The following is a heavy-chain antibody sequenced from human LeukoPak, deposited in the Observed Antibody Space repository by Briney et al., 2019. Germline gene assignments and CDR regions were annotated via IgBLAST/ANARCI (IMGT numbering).Heavy chain of an antibody. V-gene: IGHV3-7*01. CDR1: GFTLSLHW. Sequence: GGSLRLSCAASGFTLSLHWMTWVRQAPGKGLEWVANIKYTASETYYVDSVKGRFTISRDNAKNSVYLQMNSLRAEDTAVYYCARARSSYGYGDAFDIWGQGTMVTVSS. J-gene: IGHJ3*02. D-gene: IGHD5-18*01. CDR3: ARARSSYGYGDAFDI. CDR2: IKYTASET.